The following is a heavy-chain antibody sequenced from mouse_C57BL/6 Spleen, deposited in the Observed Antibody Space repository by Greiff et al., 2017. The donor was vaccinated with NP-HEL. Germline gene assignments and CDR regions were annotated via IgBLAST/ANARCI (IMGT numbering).Heavy chain of an antibody. J-gene: IGHJ3*01. D-gene: IGHD2-3*01. CDR3: ASFYDGYYDPFAY. Sequence: EVQRVESGPGLVKPSQSLSLTCSVTGYSITSGYYWNWIRQFPGNKLEWMGYISYDGSNNYNPSLKNRISITRDTSKNQFFLKLNSVTTEDTATYYCASFYDGYYDPFAYWGQGTLVTVSA. CDR1: GYSITSGYY. V-gene: IGHV3-6*01. CDR2: ISYDGSN.